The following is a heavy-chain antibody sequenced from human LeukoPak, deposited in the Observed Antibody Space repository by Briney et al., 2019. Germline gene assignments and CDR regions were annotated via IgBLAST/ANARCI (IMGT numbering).Heavy chain of an antibody. V-gene: IGHV5-51*01. CDR1: GYSFTSYW. CDR3: ARPVEESWTRRDAFDI. Sequence: GGSLRLSCKGSGYSFTSYWIGWVRQMPGKGLEWMGIIYPGDSDTRYSPSFQGQVTISADKSISTAYLQWSSLKASDTAMYYCARPVEESWTRRDAFDIWGQGTMVTVSS. D-gene: IGHD4-23*01. CDR2: IYPGDSDT. J-gene: IGHJ3*02.